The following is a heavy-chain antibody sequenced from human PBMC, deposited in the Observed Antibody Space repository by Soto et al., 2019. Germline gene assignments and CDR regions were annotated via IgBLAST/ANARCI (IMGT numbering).Heavy chain of an antibody. CDR2: ISGYNGNT. V-gene: IGHV1-18*01. CDR1: GYTFTNYG. Sequence: QVYLVQSGAEVRKPGASVKVSCKASGYTFTNYGVAWVRQAPGHGLEWLGWISGYNGNTNYAQKFQGRVTMTRDPATSTAYMELKTLGSDDTASYFWASALVKAFNRGGLGAHNWFDPWGQGTLVTVSS. CDR3: ASALVKAFNRGGLGAHNWFDP. D-gene: IGHD3-10*01. J-gene: IGHJ5*02.